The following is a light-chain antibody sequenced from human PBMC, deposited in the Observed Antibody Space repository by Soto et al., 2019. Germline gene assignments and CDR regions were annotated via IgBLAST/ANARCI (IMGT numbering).Light chain of an antibody. J-gene: IGLJ2*01. CDR1: SSNIGAGYD. V-gene: IGLV1-40*01. Sequence: QSVLTQPPSVSGAPGQRVTISCTWGSSNIGAGYDVHWYQQLPGTAPKLLIYGNSNRPSGVPDRFSGSKSGTSASLAITGLQAEDEADYYCQSYDSSLTGWVFGGGTKVTVL. CDR2: GNS. CDR3: QSYDSSLTGWV.